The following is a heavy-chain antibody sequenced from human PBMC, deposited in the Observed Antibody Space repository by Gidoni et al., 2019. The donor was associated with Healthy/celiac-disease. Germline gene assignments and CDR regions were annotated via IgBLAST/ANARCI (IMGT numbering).Heavy chain of an antibody. Sequence: QVQLQESGPGLVKPPGTLSLTCAVSGGSISSSNWWSWVRQPPGKGLEWIGEIYHSGSTNYNPSLKSRVTISVDKSKNQFSLKLSSVTAADTAVYYCARGRPDDFWRQPNWFDPWGQGTLVTVSS. D-gene: IGHD3-3*01. CDR1: GGSISSSNW. CDR3: ARGRPDDFWRQPNWFDP. CDR2: IYHSGST. J-gene: IGHJ5*02. V-gene: IGHV4-4*03.